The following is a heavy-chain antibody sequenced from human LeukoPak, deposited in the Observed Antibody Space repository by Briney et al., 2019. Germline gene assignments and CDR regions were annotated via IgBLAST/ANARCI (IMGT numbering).Heavy chain of an antibody. CDR2: INPNSGGT. Sequence: ASVKVSCKASGYTFTSYDINWVRQATGQGLEWMGWINPNSGGTNYAQKFQGRVTMTRDTSISTAYMELSRLRSDDTAVYYCADSYPYCSSTSCYMNDYYYGMDVWGQGTTVTVSS. V-gene: IGHV1-2*02. CDR3: ADSYPYCSSTSCYMNDYYYGMDV. J-gene: IGHJ6*02. CDR1: GYTFTSYD. D-gene: IGHD2-2*02.